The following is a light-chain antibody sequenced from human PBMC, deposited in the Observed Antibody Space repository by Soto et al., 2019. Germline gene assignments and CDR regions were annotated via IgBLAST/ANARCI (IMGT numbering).Light chain of an antibody. CDR1: SSDVGGYNY. CDR2: EVS. Sequence: QSLLTQPPSASGSPGQSVTISCTGTSSDVGGYNYVSWYQQHPGKAPKLMIYEVSKRPSGVPDRFSGSKSGNTASLTVSGLQAEDEADYYCSSYAGSNNSVVVGGGTKVTVL. CDR3: SSYAGSNNSVV. V-gene: IGLV2-8*01. J-gene: IGLJ2*01.